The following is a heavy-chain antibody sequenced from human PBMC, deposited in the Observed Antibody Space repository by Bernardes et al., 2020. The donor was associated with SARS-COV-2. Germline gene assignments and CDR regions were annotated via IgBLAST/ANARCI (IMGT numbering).Heavy chain of an antibody. Sequence: GGSLRLSCEGSGFTFSSFAMIWVRQAPGRGLEWVSAISGTTVTVYYADSVKGRFTISRDNSRNTLSLLMNSVTDEDTAVYYCAKGGGNYPSGVFDLWGQGTLVTVAS. CDR3: AKGGGNYPSGVFDL. CDR1: GFTFSSFA. D-gene: IGHD1-7*01. J-gene: IGHJ3*01. CDR2: ISGTTVTV. V-gene: IGHV3-23*01.